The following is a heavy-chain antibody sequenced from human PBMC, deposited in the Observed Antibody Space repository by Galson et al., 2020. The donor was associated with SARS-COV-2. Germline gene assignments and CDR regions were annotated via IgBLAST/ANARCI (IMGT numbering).Heavy chain of an antibody. CDR2: MNPNSGDT. CDR1: GYTFITYD. J-gene: IGHJ6*02. Sequence: ASVKDSCKASGYTFITYDINWVRQASGQGLAWIGWMNPNSGDTAYAATFQDRVTMTRNTSMTTAYMELNSLRSEDTAVYYCARGRRYYGSGSYSRISYYGMDVWGQGTTVAVSS. V-gene: IGHV1-8*01. CDR3: ARGRRYYGSGSYSRISYYGMDV. D-gene: IGHD3-10*01.